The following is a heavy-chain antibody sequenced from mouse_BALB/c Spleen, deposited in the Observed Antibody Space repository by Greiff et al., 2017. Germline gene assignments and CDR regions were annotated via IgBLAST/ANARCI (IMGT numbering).Heavy chain of an antibody. Sequence: VQLQQSGAELAKPGASVKMSCKASGYTFTSYWMHWVKQRPGQGLEWIGYINPSTGYTEYNQKFKDKATLTADKSSSTAYMQLSSLTSEDSAVYYCARGDGNYLPFAYWGQGTLVTVSA. V-gene: IGHV1-7*01. D-gene: IGHD2-1*01. CDR1: GYTFTSYW. J-gene: IGHJ3*01. CDR3: ARGDGNYLPFAY. CDR2: INPSTGYT.